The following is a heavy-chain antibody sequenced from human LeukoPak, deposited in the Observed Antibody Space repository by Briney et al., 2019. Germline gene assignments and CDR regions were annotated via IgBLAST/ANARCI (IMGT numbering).Heavy chain of an antibody. V-gene: IGHV1-69*04. CDR2: IIPILGIA. D-gene: IGHD3-3*01. Sequence: ASVKVSCKASGGTFSSYAISWVRQAPGQGLEWMGRIIPILGIANYAQKFQGRVTITADKSTSTAYMELSSLRSEDTAVYYCARTQETHGDDFWSGYQPGPPDYWGQGTLVTVSS. J-gene: IGHJ4*02. CDR3: ARTQETHGDDFWSGYQPGPPDY. CDR1: GGTFSSYA.